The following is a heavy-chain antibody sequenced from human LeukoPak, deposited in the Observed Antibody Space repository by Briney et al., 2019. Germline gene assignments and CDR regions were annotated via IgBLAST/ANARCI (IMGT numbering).Heavy chain of an antibody. J-gene: IGHJ4*02. Sequence: SETLSLTCTVSGGSISSGDYYWSWIRQPPGKGLEWIGYIYYSGSTNYNPSLKSRVTISVDTSKNQFSLKLSSVTAADTAVYYCARFINSGSYVDYWGQGTLVTVSS. CDR1: GGSISSGDYY. D-gene: IGHD1-26*01. CDR3: ARFINSGSYVDY. V-gene: IGHV4-61*08. CDR2: IYYSGST.